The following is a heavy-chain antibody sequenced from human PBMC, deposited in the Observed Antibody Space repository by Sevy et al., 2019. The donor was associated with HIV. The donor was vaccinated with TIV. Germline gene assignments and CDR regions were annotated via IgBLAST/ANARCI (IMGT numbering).Heavy chain of an antibody. J-gene: IGHJ4*02. CDR1: GFTFSTYW. Sequence: GGSLRLSCAASGFTFSTYWMTWVRQAPGKGLEWVANIKQDGSEKYYAESVKGRLTVSRDNTKNSLYLQLNSLRAEDTAIYHCARAPVGSGWYFPRGIDYWGQGTLVTVSS. D-gene: IGHD6-13*01. V-gene: IGHV3-7*01. CDR2: IKQDGSEK. CDR3: ARAPVGSGWYFPRGIDY.